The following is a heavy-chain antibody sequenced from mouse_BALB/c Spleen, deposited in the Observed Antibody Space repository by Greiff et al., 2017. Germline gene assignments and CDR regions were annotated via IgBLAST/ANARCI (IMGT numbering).Heavy chain of an antibody. J-gene: IGHJ2*01. CDR1: GFTFTDYY. D-gene: IGHD1-1*01. Sequence: EVKLVESGGGLVQPGGSLRLSCATSGFTFTDYYMSWVRQPPGKALEWLGFIRNKANGYTTEYSASVKGRFTISRDNSQSILYLQMNTLRAEDSATYYCARDHYYGSSYLDYWGQGTTLTVSS. CDR2: IRNKANGYTT. V-gene: IGHV7-3*02. CDR3: ARDHYYGSSYLDY.